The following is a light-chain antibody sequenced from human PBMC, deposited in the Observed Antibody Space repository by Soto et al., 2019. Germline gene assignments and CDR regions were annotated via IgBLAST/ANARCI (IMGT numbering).Light chain of an antibody. CDR3: QLYGSSPPYI. CDR2: GAS. CDR1: QSVRSSY. Sequence: EIVMTQSPATLSVSQGERATLSCRASQSVRSSYLAWYHQKPGQAPRLLIYGASTRATGIPARFSASGSGTDFTLTISRLEPEDCAVYYCQLYGSSPPYIFGPGTKVDIK. V-gene: IGKV3-20*01. J-gene: IGKJ2*01.